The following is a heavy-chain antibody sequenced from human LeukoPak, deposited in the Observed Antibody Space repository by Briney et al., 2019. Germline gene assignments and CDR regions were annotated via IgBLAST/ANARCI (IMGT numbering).Heavy chain of an antibody. D-gene: IGHD2-2*02. CDR3: ARWSDCSSTSCYTEY. V-gene: IGHV1-8*03. Sequence: ASVKVSCKASGYTFTSYDINWVRQATGQGLEWMGWMNPNSGNTGYAQKFQGRVTITRNTSISTAYMELSSPRSDDTAVYYCARWSDCSSTSCYTEYWGQGTLVTVSS. J-gene: IGHJ4*02. CDR1: GYTFTSYD. CDR2: MNPNSGNT.